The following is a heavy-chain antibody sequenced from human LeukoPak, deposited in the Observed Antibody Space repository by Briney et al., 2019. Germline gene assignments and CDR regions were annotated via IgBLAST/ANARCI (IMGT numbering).Heavy chain of an antibody. D-gene: IGHD3-10*01. CDR1: GGSISSGGYY. Sequence: SETLSLTCTVSGGSISSGGYYWSWIRQHPGKGLEWIGYIYYSGSTYYNPSLKSRVTISVDTSKNQFSLKLSSVTAADTAVYYCARGLRTMVRGVMGAFDIWGQGTMVTVSS. CDR2: IYYSGST. V-gene: IGHV4-31*03. CDR3: ARGLRTMVRGVMGAFDI. J-gene: IGHJ3*02.